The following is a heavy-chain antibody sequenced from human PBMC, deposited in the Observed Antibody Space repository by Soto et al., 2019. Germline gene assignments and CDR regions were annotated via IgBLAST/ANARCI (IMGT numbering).Heavy chain of an antibody. CDR3: ARGYCSRPSCSHFDC. V-gene: IGHV3-30-3*01. CDR2: MSYDGSNK. J-gene: IGHJ4*02. D-gene: IGHD2-2*01. CDR1: GFTVSSFA. Sequence: SRTPASAASGFTVSSFAVHWVSPAPRKGLEWVAVMSYDGSNKYYADSVKGRFTISSDNSKNTLYLQMNSLGTEDTAVYYCARGYCSRPSCSHFDCWGQGTLVTVSS.